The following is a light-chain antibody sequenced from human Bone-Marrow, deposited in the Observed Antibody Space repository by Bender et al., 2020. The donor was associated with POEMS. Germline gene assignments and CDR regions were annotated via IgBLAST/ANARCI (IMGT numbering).Light chain of an antibody. J-gene: IGLJ3*02. Sequence: QSALTQPASVSGAPGQSITISCTGTSSDIGVYNYVSWYQQHPGKAPQLMIYDVSNRPSGASSRFSGSKSGNTASLTISGLQAEDEADYYCSSYTSTTVVFGGGSKVTVL. CDR2: DVS. V-gene: IGLV2-14*03. CDR1: SSDIGVYNY. CDR3: SSYTSTTVV.